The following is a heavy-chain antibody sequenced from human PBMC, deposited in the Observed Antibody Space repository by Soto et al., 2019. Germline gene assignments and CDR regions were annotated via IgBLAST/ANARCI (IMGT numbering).Heavy chain of an antibody. CDR3: ARQETASGSHYLSPFGH. Sequence: PSETLSLTCTVSGAFVSRSSYHWNWIRQPPGKGLEWIGYISYSGSTNYNPSLKSRVTISVDTSKNQFSLKLISVTAADTAIYYCARQETASGSHYLSPFGHWGQGILVTVSS. V-gene: IGHV4-61*01. D-gene: IGHD2-21*02. J-gene: IGHJ4*02. CDR2: ISYSGST. CDR1: GAFVSRSSYH.